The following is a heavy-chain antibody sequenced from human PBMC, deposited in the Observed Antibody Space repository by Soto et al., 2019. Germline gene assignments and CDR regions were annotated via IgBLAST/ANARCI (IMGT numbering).Heavy chain of an antibody. CDR3: TTWGYCSGGSRHDAFDV. V-gene: IGHV3-15*01. Sequence: PGGSLRLSCAASGFTFINTWMSWVRQTPGKGLEWVGRIKSKTDGGTTDYAAPVKGRFTISRDDSKNTLYLQMNSLNTEDTAIYYCTTWGYCSGGSRHDAFDVRGQGTMVTVSS. D-gene: IGHD2-15*01. J-gene: IGHJ3*01. CDR1: GFTFINTW. CDR2: IKSKTDGGTT.